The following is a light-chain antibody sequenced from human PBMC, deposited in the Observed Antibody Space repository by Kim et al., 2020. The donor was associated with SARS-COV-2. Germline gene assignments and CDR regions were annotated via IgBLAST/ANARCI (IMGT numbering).Light chain of an antibody. CDR3: QAWDSSTAV. J-gene: IGLJ3*02. V-gene: IGLV3-1*01. CDR2: QDS. Sequence: VSPRQTASITCSGDKVGDKYACWYQQKPGQSPVLVIYQDSKRPSGIPARFSGSISGNTATLTISGTQAMDEADYYCQAWDSSTAVFGGGTQLTAL. CDR1: KVGDKY.